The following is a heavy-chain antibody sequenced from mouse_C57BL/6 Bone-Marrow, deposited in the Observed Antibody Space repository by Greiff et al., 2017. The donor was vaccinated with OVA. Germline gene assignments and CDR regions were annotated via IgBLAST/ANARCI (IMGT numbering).Heavy chain of an antibody. V-gene: IGHV1-18*01. CDR3: ARGGIYYGGFAY. D-gene: IGHD1-2*01. CDR2: INPNNGGT. J-gene: IGHJ3*01. Sequence: VHLQQSGPELVKPGASVKIPCKASGYTFTDYNMDWVKQSHGKSLEWIGDINPNNGGTIYNQKFKGKATLTVDKSSSTAYMELRSLTSEDTAVYYCARGGIYYGGFAYWGQGTLVTVSA. CDR1: GYTFTDYN.